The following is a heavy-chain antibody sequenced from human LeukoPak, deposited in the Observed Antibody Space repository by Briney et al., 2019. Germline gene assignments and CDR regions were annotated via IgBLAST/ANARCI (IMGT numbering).Heavy chain of an antibody. Sequence: KPSETLSLTCTVSGGSISTYYWSWIRQPPGKGLEWIGYIYHSGSTNYNPSLKSRVTISVDTSQNQFSLNLSSVTAADTAVYYCAREEALGSGSFDYWGQGTLVTVSS. CDR2: IYHSGST. CDR1: GGSISTYY. D-gene: IGHD1-26*01. J-gene: IGHJ4*02. V-gene: IGHV4-59*01. CDR3: AREEALGSGSFDY.